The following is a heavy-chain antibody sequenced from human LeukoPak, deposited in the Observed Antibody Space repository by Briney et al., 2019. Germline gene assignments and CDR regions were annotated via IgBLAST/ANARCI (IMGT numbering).Heavy chain of an antibody. D-gene: IGHD2-21*02. CDR1: GYTFSSYG. Sequence: GGSLRLSCAESGYTFSSYGMHWVRQAPGKGLEWVAIIWYDGSNKYYTDSVKGRFTISRDNSKNMLYLQMSSLRAEDTAVYYCARGGMTANNIDYWGQGTLVTVSS. CDR3: ARGGMTANNIDY. CDR2: IWYDGSNK. V-gene: IGHV3-33*01. J-gene: IGHJ4*02.